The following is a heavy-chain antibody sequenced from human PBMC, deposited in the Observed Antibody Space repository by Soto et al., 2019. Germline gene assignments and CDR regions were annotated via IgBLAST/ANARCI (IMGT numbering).Heavy chain of an antibody. D-gene: IGHD4-17*01. J-gene: IGHJ6*01. CDR3: ARDYGDYSDYYYGMDV. CDR2: IYYSGST. Sequence: SLNCTVSGGSISSYYWSWIRQPPGKGLQWIGYIYYSGSTNYSPSLKSRVTMSVDASKNQFSLKLSSVTAADTAVYYCARDYGDYSDYYYGMDVWGQGNTVT. CDR1: GGSISSYY. V-gene: IGHV4-59*01.